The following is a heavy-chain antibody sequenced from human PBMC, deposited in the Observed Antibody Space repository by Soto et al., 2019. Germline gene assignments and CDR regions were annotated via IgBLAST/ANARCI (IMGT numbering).Heavy chain of an antibody. CDR3: ASVRRGGYDSLRYYYGMDV. D-gene: IGHD5-12*01. Sequence: SETLSLTCSVSGGSISSSSYYWGWIRQPPGKGLEWIGSIYYSGSTYYNPSLKSRVTISVDTSKNQFSLKLSSVTAADTAVYYCASVRRGGYDSLRYYYGMDVWGQGTTVT. J-gene: IGHJ6*02. CDR2: IYYSGST. V-gene: IGHV4-39*01. CDR1: GGSISSSSYY.